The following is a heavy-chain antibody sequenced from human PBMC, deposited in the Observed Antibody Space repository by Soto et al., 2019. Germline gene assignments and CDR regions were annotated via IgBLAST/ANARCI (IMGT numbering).Heavy chain of an antibody. V-gene: IGHV3-15*01. CDR2: IKSKSEGETT. D-gene: IGHD1-26*01. CDR1: GLTFSNAW. CDR3: TILEKAPAQ. J-gene: IGHJ4*02. Sequence: GGSLRLSCVVSGLTFSNAWMSWVRQAPGKGLEWVGRIKSKSEGETTDYAAPVKGRFTISRHDSNSTLYLQMNSLKTEDTAVYYCTILEKAPAQWGQGTLVTVSS.